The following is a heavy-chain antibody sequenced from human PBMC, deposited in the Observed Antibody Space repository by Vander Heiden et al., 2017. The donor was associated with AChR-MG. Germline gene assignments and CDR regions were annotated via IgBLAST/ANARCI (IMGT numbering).Heavy chain of an antibody. Sequence: EVQLVESGGGLIQPGGSLRLSCAASGLNVISNHMSWVRQAPGKGLEWVSTTYSGGSTTYADAVKGRFTISRDNSKNTLYLQMNSLRAEDTAVYYCARERLREVFDIWGQGTMVTVSS. V-gene: IGHV3-53*01. J-gene: IGHJ3*02. CDR3: ARERLREVFDI. D-gene: IGHD6-25*01. CDR2: TYSGGST. CDR1: GLNVISNH.